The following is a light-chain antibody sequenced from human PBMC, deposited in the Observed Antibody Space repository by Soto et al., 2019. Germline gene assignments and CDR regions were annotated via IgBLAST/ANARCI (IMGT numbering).Light chain of an antibody. V-gene: IGKV3-20*01. CDR3: QQYGSSPQT. CDR2: GAS. J-gene: IGKJ1*01. CDR1: QSVSSSY. Sequence: EIVWTQSPGTLSLSPGERATLSCRASQSVSSSYLAWYQQKPGQAPRLLIYGASSRANGIPDRFSGSGSGTDFTLTISRLEPEDFAVYYCQQYGSSPQTFGQGTKVEIK.